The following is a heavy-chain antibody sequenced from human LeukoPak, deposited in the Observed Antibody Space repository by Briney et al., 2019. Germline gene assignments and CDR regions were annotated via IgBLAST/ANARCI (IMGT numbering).Heavy chain of an antibody. CDR2: IKQDGSQE. Sequence: GGSLRLSCAASGFRFSDHHMEWVRQAPGKGLEWVAHIKQDGSQEYYVDSVKGRFTISRDNAKNSLYLHMNSLRADDTAVYYCARDTRSLIDYWGQGTLVTVSS. CDR3: ARDTRSLIDY. V-gene: IGHV3-7*01. J-gene: IGHJ4*02. CDR1: GFRFSDHH. D-gene: IGHD1-26*01.